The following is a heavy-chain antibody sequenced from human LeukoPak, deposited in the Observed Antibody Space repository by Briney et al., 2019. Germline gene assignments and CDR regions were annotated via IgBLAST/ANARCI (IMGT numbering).Heavy chain of an antibody. CDR1: GGTFSSYA. D-gene: IGHD1-26*01. V-gene: IGHV1-69*13. CDR3: AVVVGATTYYFDY. CDR2: IIPIFGTA. J-gene: IGHJ4*02. Sequence: SVKVSCKASGGTFSSYAISWVRQAPGQGLEWMGGIIPIFGTANYAQKFQGRVTITADESTSTAYMELSSLRSEDTAVYYCAVVVGATTYYFDYWGQGTQVTVSS.